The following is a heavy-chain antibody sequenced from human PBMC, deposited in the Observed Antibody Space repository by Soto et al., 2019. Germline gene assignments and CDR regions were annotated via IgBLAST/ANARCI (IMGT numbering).Heavy chain of an antibody. J-gene: IGHJ4*02. CDR3: TKDAGHWSGVDCFFDT. CDR1: GFPFEAYA. V-gene: IGHV3-9*01. D-gene: IGHD2-21*02. CDR2: LKWNGDNV. Sequence: ESGGGLVQPGRSLRLSCAASGFPFEAYAMHWVRQAPGKGLEWVAGLKWNGDNVGYADSVRGRFTISRDNAKNSLNLQMNSLRAEDTAFYYCTKDAGHWSGVDCFFDTWGQGTLVTVSS.